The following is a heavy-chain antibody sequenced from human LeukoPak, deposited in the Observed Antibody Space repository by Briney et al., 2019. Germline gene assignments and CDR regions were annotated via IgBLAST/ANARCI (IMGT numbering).Heavy chain of an antibody. CDR1: GGSISSYY. CDR2: IYTSGST. J-gene: IGHJ5*02. Sequence: SETLSLTCTVSGGSISSYYWSWIRQPPGKGLEWIGYIYTSGSTNYNPSPKSRVTISVDTSKNQFSLKLSSVTAADTAVYYCASLVYGSRNNWFDPWGQGTLVTVSS. D-gene: IGHD3-10*01. V-gene: IGHV4-4*09. CDR3: ASLVYGSRNNWFDP.